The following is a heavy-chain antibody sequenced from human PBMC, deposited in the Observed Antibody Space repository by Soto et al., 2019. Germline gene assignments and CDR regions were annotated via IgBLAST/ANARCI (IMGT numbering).Heavy chain of an antibody. J-gene: IGHJ6*03. Sequence: ASVKVSCKASGGTFSSYTISWVRQAPGQGLEWMGRIIPILGIANYAQKFQGRVTITADKSTSTAYMELSSLRSEDTAVYYCARDRGYCSSTSCYNYYYYMDVWGKGTTVTVSS. CDR2: IIPILGIA. D-gene: IGHD2-2*02. CDR3: ARDRGYCSSTSCYNYYYYMDV. V-gene: IGHV1-69*04. CDR1: GGTFSSYT.